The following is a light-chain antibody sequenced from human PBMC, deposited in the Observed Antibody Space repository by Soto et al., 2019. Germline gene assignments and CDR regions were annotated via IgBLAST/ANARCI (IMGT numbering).Light chain of an antibody. J-gene: IGKJ1*01. Sequence: DIQMTPSPSTLSGSVGDRVTITCRASQTISSWVAWYQQKPGTAPKLLVYKENILQSGVPSRFSGSGSGTEFTLAISNLQPDDFATYYCQQYETFSPWTFGQGTKVDIK. CDR2: KEN. V-gene: IGKV1-5*03. CDR3: QQYETFSPWT. CDR1: QTISSW.